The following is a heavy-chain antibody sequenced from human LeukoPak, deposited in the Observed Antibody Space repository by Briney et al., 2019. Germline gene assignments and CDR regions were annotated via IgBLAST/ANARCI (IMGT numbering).Heavy chain of an antibody. CDR3: ARETPRRGETRDGYR. V-gene: IGHV3-7*01. J-gene: IGHJ4*02. Sequence: GESLRLSCAASGSTFKKYWMNWVRQVPGKGLECLGNIKEDGSETYYADSVKGRFTISRDNPKNLLFLQINSLRVEDTAVYYCARETPRRGETRDGYRWGQGTLVTVSS. CDR1: GSTFKKYW. D-gene: IGHD5-24*01. CDR2: IKEDGSET.